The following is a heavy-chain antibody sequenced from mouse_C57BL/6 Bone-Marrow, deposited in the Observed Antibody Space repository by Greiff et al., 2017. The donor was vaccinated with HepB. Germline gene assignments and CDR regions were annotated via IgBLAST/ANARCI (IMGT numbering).Heavy chain of an antibody. CDR3: ARPSHYYGSSYYYAMDY. D-gene: IGHD1-1*01. Sequence: VQLQESGPGLVQPSQSLSITCTVSGFSLTSYGVHWVRQSPGKGLEWLGVIWSGGSTDYNAAFISRLSISKDNSKSQVFFKMNSLQADDTAIYYCARPSHYYGSSYYYAMDYWGQGTSVTVSS. CDR1: GFSLTSYG. J-gene: IGHJ4*01. CDR2: IWSGGST. V-gene: IGHV2-2*01.